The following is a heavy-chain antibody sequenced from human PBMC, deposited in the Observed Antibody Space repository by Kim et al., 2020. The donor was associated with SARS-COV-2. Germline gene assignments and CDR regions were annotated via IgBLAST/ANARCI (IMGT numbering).Heavy chain of an antibody. D-gene: IGHD6-19*01. Sequence: SETLSLTCTVSGGSISSSSYYWGWIRQPPGKGLEWIGSIYYSGSTYYNPSLKSRVTISVDTSKNQFSLKLSSVTAADTAVYYCARKDSGWYDYYYGMDVWGQGTTVTVSS. V-gene: IGHV4-39*07. CDR2: IYYSGST. CDR1: GGSISSSSYY. J-gene: IGHJ6*02. CDR3: ARKDSGWYDYYYGMDV.